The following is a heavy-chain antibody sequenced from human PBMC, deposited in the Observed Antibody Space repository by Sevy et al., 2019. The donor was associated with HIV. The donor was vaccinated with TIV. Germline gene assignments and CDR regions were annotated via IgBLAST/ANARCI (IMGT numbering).Heavy chain of an antibody. CDR1: GFTFSSYA. V-gene: IGHV3-30-3*01. J-gene: IGHJ4*02. Sequence: GGSLRLSCAASGFTFSSYAMHWVRQAPGKGLEWVEVISYDGSNKYYADSVKGRFTISRDNSKNTLYLQMNSLRAEDTAVYYCAREGSSSCADYWGQGTLVTVSS. CDR2: ISYDGSNK. D-gene: IGHD6-13*01. CDR3: AREGSSSCADY.